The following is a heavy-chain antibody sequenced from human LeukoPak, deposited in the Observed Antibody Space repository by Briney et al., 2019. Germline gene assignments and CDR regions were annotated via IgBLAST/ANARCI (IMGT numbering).Heavy chain of an antibody. Sequence: GGSLRLSCAASGFTFSAYSMNWVRQAPGKGLDWVLYISSRSFTIYYADSVKGRFTISRDNAKNSLYLEMNSLRDEDTAVYYCARSVIAVAGYDAFDIWGQGTVVTVSS. CDR3: ARSVIAVAGYDAFDI. D-gene: IGHD6-19*01. J-gene: IGHJ3*02. CDR2: ISSRSFTI. CDR1: GFTFSAYS. V-gene: IGHV3-48*02.